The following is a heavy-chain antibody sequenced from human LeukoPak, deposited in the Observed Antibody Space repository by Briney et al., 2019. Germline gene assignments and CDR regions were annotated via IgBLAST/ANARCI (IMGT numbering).Heavy chain of an antibody. CDR2: ISSTAATT. CDR3: ARRTLFGVIKPPDY. V-gene: IGHV3-23*01. Sequence: GGSLRLSCAASGFTFSSFAMTWVRQAPGQGLEWVSSISSTAATTYYADSVRGRFTISRDNAMNTLYLQLSSLRVEDTAVYYCARRTLFGVIKPPDYWGQGALVTVSS. CDR1: GFTFSSFA. D-gene: IGHD3-3*01. J-gene: IGHJ4*02.